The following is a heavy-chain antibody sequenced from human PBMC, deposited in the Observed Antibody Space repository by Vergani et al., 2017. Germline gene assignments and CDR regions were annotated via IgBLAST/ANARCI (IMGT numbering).Heavy chain of an antibody. CDR1: GGSISSYY. D-gene: IGHD2-2*01. CDR2: IYYSGST. V-gene: IGHV4-59*01. Sequence: QVQLQESGPGLVKPSETLSLTCTVSGGSISSYYWSWIRPPPGTGLEWIGYIYYSGSTNSNPSLKSRVTISVYTSKNQCALKLSSVTAADTSVDYCAREXGRICSSTSCYDDYYYYYMDVWGKGTTVTVSS. J-gene: IGHJ6*03. CDR3: AREXGRICSSTSCYDDYYYYYMDV.